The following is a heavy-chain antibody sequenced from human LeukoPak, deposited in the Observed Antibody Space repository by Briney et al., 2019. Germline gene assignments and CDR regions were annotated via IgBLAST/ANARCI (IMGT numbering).Heavy chain of an antibody. CDR3: ARARSNGEYNWFDP. CDR1: GYTFTSYD. Sequence: ASVRASCKASGYTFTSYDINWVRQSTGQGLGWMGWMNPNSGNTGYAQKFQGRVTMTRNTSISTAYMELSSLRSEDTAVYYCARARSNGEYNWFDPWGQGTLVTISS. J-gene: IGHJ5*02. D-gene: IGHD2-2*01. V-gene: IGHV1-8*01. CDR2: MNPNSGNT.